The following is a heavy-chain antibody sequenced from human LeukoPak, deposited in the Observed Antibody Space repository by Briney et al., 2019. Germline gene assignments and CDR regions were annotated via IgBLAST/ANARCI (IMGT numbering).Heavy chain of an antibody. V-gene: IGHV4-59*01. CDR3: ARAELRYFDWLYFDF. J-gene: IGHJ4*02. D-gene: IGHD3-9*01. CDR2: TSYSGST. CDR1: GGSISSYY. Sequence: SETLSLTCTVSGGSISSYYWSWIRQPPGKRLEWIGYTSYSGSTDYNPSLKSRVTMSVDTSKNQFSLKLSSVTAADTAVYYCARAELRYFDWLYFDFWGQGTLVTVSS.